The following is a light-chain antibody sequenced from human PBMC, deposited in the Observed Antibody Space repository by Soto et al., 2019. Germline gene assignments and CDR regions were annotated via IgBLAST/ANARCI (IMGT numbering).Light chain of an antibody. J-gene: IGLJ2*01. CDR1: SSDVGSYNL. V-gene: IGLV2-23*02. Sequence: QSALTQPASVSGSPGQSITISCTGTSSDVGSYNLVSWYQQHPGKAPELMIYEVSKRPSGVSNPFSGSKSGNTASLTISGLQAEDEADSYCCSYAGSSTQVFGGGTKLTLL. CDR2: EVS. CDR3: CSYAGSSTQV.